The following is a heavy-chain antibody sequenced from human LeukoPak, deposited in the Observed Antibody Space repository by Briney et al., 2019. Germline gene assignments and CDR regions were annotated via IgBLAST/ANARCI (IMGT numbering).Heavy chain of an antibody. CDR1: GGSVSSGSYY. V-gene: IGHV4-61*01. Sequence: SETLSLTCTVSGGSVSSGSYYWSWIRQPPGKGLEWIGYIYYSGSTNYNPSLKSRVTISVDTSKNQFSLKLSSVTAADTAVYYCAREGTHGSFQHWGQGTLVTVSS. J-gene: IGHJ1*01. CDR2: IYYSGST. D-gene: IGHD1-26*01. CDR3: AREGTHGSFQH.